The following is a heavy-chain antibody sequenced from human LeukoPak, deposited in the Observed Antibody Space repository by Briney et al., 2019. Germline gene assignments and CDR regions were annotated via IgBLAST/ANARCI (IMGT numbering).Heavy chain of an antibody. J-gene: IGHJ4*02. V-gene: IGHV1-69*05. CDR2: IIPIFGTA. CDR3: ARATGTYPNFDY. CDR1: GGTLSSYA. Sequence: SVKVSCKASGGTLSSYAISWVRQAPGQGLEWMGGIIPIFGTANYAQKFQGRVTITTDESTSTAYMELSSLRSEDTAVYYCARATGTYPNFDYWGQGTLVTVSS. D-gene: IGHD1-7*01.